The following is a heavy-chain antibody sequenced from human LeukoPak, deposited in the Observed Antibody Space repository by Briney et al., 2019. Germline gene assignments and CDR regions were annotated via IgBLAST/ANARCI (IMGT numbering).Heavy chain of an antibody. Sequence: PSETLSLTCAVYGGSFSGYYWSWIRLPPGKGLEWIGEINHSGSTNYNPSLKSRVTISVDTSKNQFSLKLSSVTAADTAVYYCARGKRGYSYANDYWGQGTLVTVSS. CDR2: INHSGST. J-gene: IGHJ4*02. D-gene: IGHD5-18*01. CDR1: GGSFSGYY. CDR3: ARGKRGYSYANDY. V-gene: IGHV4-34*01.